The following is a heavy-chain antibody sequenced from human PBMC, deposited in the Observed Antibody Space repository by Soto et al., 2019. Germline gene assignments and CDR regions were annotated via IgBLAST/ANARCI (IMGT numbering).Heavy chain of an antibody. CDR3: AKGCTSGSFAFDI. CDR2: IRGSGGST. V-gene: IGHV3-23*01. CDR1: GFPFSSYA. J-gene: IGHJ3*02. Sequence: GGSLGLSWAPSGFPFSSYALSWVRQAPGKGRSGVSAIRGSGGSTYYADSVKGRFTISRDNSKNTLYLQMNSLRAEDTAVYYCAKGCTSGSFAFDIWGQGTMVTVSS. D-gene: IGHD2-15*01.